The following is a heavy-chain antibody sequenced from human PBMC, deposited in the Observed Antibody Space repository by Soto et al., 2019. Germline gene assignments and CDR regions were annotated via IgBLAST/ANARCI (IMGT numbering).Heavy chain of an antibody. D-gene: IGHD4-17*01. CDR1: GGSISSYY. J-gene: IGHJ6*02. CDR2: IYTSGST. CDR3: ARDGTVTTHYYYGMDD. Sequence: PSETLSLTCTVSGGSISSYYWSWIRQPAGKGLEWIGRIYTSGSTNYNPSLKSRVTMSVDTSKNQFSLKLSSVTAADTAVYSCARDGTVTTHYYYGMDDCGQGPTVTVSS. V-gene: IGHV4-4*07.